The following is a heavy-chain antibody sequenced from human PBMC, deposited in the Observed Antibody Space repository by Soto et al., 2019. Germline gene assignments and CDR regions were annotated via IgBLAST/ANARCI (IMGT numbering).Heavy chain of an antibody. D-gene: IGHD6-19*01. CDR1: GFTFSDHA. CDR2: TTNNGDRT. J-gene: IGHJ4*02. V-gene: IGHV3-23*01. CDR3: ARPPLYSSGGYFDT. Sequence: PGGSLRLSCAASGFTFSDHAMTWVRQAPGKGLEWVSTTTNNGDRTFYADSVKGRFTVSRDRSNSTLYLQMNRLRAEDTAVYFCARPPLYSSGGYFDTWGQGTLVTVSS.